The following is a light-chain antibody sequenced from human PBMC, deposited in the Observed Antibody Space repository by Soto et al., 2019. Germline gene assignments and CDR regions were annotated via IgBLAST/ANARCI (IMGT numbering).Light chain of an antibody. CDR1: QSVSSSY. J-gene: IGKJ4*01. Sequence: EIVLTQSPGTLSLSPGERATLSCRASQSVSSSYLAWYQQKPGQAPRLLIYGASSRATGIPDRFSGSGSGTDFTITIRGVEPEDVAVYYCQQYGSSPLLTFGGGTKLEIK. CDR3: QQYGSSPLLT. V-gene: IGKV3-20*01. CDR2: GAS.